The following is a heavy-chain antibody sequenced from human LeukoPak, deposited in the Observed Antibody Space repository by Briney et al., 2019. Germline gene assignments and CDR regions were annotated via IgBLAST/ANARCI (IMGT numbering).Heavy chain of an antibody. J-gene: IGHJ4*02. CDR1: GGSFSGYY. D-gene: IGHD3-22*01. Sequence: SETLSLTCAVYGGSFSGYYWSWIRQPPGKGLEWIGEINHSGSTNYNPSLKSRVTISVDTSKNQFSLKLSSVTAADTAVYYCARGYYYDSSGYYLDYWGQGTLVTVAS. CDR3: ARGYYYDSSGYYLDY. V-gene: IGHV4-34*01. CDR2: INHSGST.